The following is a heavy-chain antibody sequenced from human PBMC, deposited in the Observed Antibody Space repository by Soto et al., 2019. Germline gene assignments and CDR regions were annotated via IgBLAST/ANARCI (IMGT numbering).Heavy chain of an antibody. J-gene: IGHJ4*02. V-gene: IGHV3-11*01. Sequence: GGSLRLSCAASGFTFSDYYIHWIRQAPGRGLEWVSYISSSGGTMYYADSVKGRFTISRDNARNSLYLQMNSLRAEDTAVYYCARDDALAAGGPIDYWGQGTLVTVSS. D-gene: IGHD3-16*01. CDR2: ISSSGGTM. CDR1: GFTFSDYY. CDR3: ARDDALAAGGPIDY.